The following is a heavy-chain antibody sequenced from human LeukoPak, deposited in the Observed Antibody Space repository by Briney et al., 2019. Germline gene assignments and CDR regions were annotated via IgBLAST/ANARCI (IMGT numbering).Heavy chain of an antibody. CDR1: GFTVSSNS. CDR2: IYSGGST. Sequence: GGSLRLSCVASGFTVSSNSMSWVRQAPGKGLEWVSVIYSGGSTYYADSVKGRFTISRDNSKNTLYLQMNSLRAEDTAVYYCARGYVSPDAFDVWGQGTMVTVSS. D-gene: IGHD3-16*01. V-gene: IGHV3-53*01. CDR3: ARGYVSPDAFDV. J-gene: IGHJ3*01.